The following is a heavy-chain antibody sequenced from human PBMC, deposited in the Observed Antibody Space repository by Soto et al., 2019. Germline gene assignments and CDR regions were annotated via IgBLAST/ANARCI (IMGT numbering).Heavy chain of an antibody. J-gene: IGHJ5*02. V-gene: IGHV5-51*01. Sequence: EFVKISCKGSGDSFTNYWIAWVRQIPGKGLEYMGIIYPSDSDTRYSPSFQGQVTISADKSISTAYLQWSSLKASDTAIYYCARHGFYGDYSSNYFDPWGQGTLVTVSS. CDR1: GDSFTNYW. CDR2: IYPSDSDT. D-gene: IGHD4-17*01. CDR3: ARHGFYGDYSSNYFDP.